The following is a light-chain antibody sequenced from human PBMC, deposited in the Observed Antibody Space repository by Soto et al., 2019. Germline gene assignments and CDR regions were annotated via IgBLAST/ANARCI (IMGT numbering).Light chain of an antibody. J-gene: IGKJ1*01. CDR1: QVIRND. Sequence: DIQITQSPSPLSSSVGDRVTITCRASQVIRNDLGWYQQKPGKAPKRLIYAASSLQSGVPSRFSGSGSGTEFTLTISSLQPDDFATYYCQHYNSYSEAFGQGTKVDI. CDR3: QHYNSYSEA. V-gene: IGKV1-17*01. CDR2: AAS.